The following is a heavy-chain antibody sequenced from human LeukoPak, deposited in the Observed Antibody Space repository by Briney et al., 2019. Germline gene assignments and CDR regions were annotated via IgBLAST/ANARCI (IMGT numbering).Heavy chain of an antibody. V-gene: IGHV1-69*01. CDR3: ARDLGTVTYFFDS. CDR2: IIPIFGTA. J-gene: IGHJ4*02. D-gene: IGHD4-11*01. CDR1: GGTFSSHA. Sequence: SVKVSCKASGGTFSSHAISWVRQAPGQGLEWMGGIIPIFGTANYAQKFQGRVTITADESTSTAYMELSSLRSDDTAVYYCARDLGTVTYFFDSWGQGTLVTVSS.